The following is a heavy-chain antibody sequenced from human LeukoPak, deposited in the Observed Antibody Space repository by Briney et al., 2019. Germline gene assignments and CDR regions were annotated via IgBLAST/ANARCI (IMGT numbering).Heavy chain of an antibody. D-gene: IGHD4-11*01. J-gene: IGHJ4*02. CDR1: GFTFGDYV. Sequence: GGSLRLSCTASGFTFGDYVMSWVRQAPGKGLEWVGFIRSKAYGGTTEYAASVKGRFIISRDDSKSIAYLQMNSLKTEDTAVYYCITVLVRTTDYYFDYWGQGTLVTVSS. CDR3: ITVLVRTTDYYFDY. CDR2: IRSKAYGGTT. V-gene: IGHV3-49*04.